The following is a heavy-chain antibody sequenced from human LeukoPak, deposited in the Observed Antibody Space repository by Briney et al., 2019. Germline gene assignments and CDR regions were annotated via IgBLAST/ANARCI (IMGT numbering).Heavy chain of an antibody. Sequence: SVKVSCKASGGTFSSYAISWVRQATGQGLEWTGRIIPIFGTANYAQKFQGRVTITTDESTSTAYMELSSLRSEDTAVYYCAPGDFLTGYYFDYWGQGTLVTVSS. V-gene: IGHV1-69*05. D-gene: IGHD3-9*01. J-gene: IGHJ4*02. CDR3: APGDFLTGYYFDY. CDR2: IIPIFGTA. CDR1: GGTFSSYA.